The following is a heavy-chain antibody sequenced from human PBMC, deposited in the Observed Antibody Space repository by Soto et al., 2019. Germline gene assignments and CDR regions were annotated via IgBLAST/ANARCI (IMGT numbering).Heavy chain of an antibody. J-gene: IGHJ4*02. CDR3: ARHDNMTLGSQYLDS. V-gene: IGHV4-31*03. CDR2: I. D-gene: IGHD1-1*01. CDR1: GGTISSGGFY. Sequence: SETLSLTCTVSGGTISSGGFYWSRIRQHPGKGLEFIGSIHYNASLKSRATLSVDKSRNQFSLQLTSVTAADTALYFCARHDNMTLGSQYLDSWGPGTLVTVSS.